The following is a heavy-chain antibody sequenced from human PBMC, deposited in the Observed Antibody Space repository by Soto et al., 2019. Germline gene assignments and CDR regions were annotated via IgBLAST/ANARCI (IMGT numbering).Heavy chain of an antibody. J-gene: IGHJ5*02. Sequence: QVQLVQSGGGVVQPGTSLRLSCAGSGFSFSNYGLHWVRQAPGKGLEWVALISSGGRSEYYADSVKGRFTISRDISKTALYLHMSSLRAVDTAVYYCARDVIADGDSRTSWFGPWCQGALIAVS. V-gene: IGHV3-30*03. D-gene: IGHD2-21*01. CDR1: GFSFSNYG. CDR2: ISSGGRSE. CDR3: ARDVIADGDSRTSWFGP.